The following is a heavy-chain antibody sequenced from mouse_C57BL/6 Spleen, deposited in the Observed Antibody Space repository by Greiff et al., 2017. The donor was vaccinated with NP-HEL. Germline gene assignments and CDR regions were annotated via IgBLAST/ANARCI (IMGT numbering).Heavy chain of an antibody. Sequence: LVESGGGLVKPGGSLKLSCAASGFTFSDYGMHWVRQAPEKGLEWVAYISSGSSTIYYADTVKGRFTISRDNAKNTLFLQMTSLRSEDTAMYYCARRNYYGSSYDWYFDVWGTGTTVTVSS. J-gene: IGHJ1*03. CDR3: ARRNYYGSSYDWYFDV. V-gene: IGHV5-17*01. CDR2: ISSGSSTI. CDR1: GFTFSDYG. D-gene: IGHD1-1*01.